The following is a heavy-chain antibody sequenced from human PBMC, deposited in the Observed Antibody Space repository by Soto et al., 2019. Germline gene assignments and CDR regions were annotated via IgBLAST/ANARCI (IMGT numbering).Heavy chain of an antibody. J-gene: IGHJ4*01. Sequence: SETLSLTCTVSGGSISSGDYYWSWIRQPPGKGLEWIGYIYYSGSTYYNPSLKSRVTISVDTSKNQFSLKLSSVTAADTAVYYCARVLTGYRTRYYFDYWGQEPWSPSPQ. CDR3: ARVLTGYRTRYYFDY. V-gene: IGHV4-30-4*01. CDR1: GGSISSGDYY. D-gene: IGHD3-9*01. CDR2: IYYSGST.